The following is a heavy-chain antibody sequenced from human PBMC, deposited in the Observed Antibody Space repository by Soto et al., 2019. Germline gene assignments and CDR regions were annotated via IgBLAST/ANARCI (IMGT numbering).Heavy chain of an antibody. CDR2: ISGSAGST. CDR1: GFTFTNYA. Sequence: EVQLLESGGGLVQPGGSLRLSCAASGFTFTNYAMSWVRQAPGKGLEWVSTISGSAGSTYYADSVKGRFTISRANSKNTLDLQMNSLRAEDMAVYYCAQDGEACGGDCYSGMDVWGQGTTVTVSS. V-gene: IGHV3-23*01. J-gene: IGHJ6*02. CDR3: AQDGEACGGDCYSGMDV. D-gene: IGHD2-21*01.